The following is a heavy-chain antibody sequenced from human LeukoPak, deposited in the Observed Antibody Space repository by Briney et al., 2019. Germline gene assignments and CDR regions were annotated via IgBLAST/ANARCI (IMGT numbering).Heavy chain of an antibody. CDR1: GGSFSTYY. Sequence: SETLSLTCAVYGGSFSTYYWGWIRQPPGKGLEWIGSFYYTGSTYYNPSLKSRVTISVDTSKNQFSLNLSSVTAADTAVYYCARRLYNWNDVHWFDPWGQGTLVTVSS. CDR3: ARRLYNWNDVHWFDP. D-gene: IGHD1-20*01. V-gene: IGHV4-39*01. J-gene: IGHJ5*02. CDR2: FYYTGST.